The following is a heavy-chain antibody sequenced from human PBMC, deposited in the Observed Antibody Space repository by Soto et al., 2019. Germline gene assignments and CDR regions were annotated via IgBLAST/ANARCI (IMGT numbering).Heavy chain of an antibody. V-gene: IGHV4-61*01. CDR2: IYYSGKT. CDR3: ARNGFKQYLSHFDF. J-gene: IGHJ4*02. D-gene: IGHD2-2*02. CDR1: GGSVSSNSYS. Sequence: SETLSLTCTVSGGSVSSNSYSWSWIRQSPGKGLEWIGFIYYSGKTYYNPSLQSRVTISVDTSKNQFSLKLTSVTAADTAVYYCARNGFKQYLSHFDFWGQGTLVTVSS.